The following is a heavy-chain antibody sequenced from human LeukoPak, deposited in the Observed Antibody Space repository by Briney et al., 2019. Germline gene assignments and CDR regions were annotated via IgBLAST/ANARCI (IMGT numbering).Heavy chain of an antibody. CDR3: ARRVGYSSSWSPADVNWFDP. CDR1: GFIFNDYY. J-gene: IGHJ5*02. CDR2: ISRTGNTI. V-gene: IGHV3-11*01. Sequence: GGSLRLSCAASGFIFNDYYMSWIRQAPGKGLEWLSYISRTGNTIYYRDSVKGRFTISRDNANNLLHLQMDNLRAEDTAVYYCARRVGYSSSWSPADVNWFDPWGQGTLVTVSS. D-gene: IGHD6-13*01.